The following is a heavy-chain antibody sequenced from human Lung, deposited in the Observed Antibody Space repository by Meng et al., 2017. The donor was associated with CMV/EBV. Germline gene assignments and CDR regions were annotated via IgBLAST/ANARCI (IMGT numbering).Heavy chain of an antibody. CDR1: GDSISNSNW. D-gene: IGHD3-9*01. CDR2: IYHSGTT. CDR3: ARKASWLLSLDY. Sequence: SETXSLXXAVSGDSISNSNWWTWVRQPPGKGLEWIGEIYHSGTTNYNPSLKSRVTISVNKSKKQFSLMLTSVTVADTAVYYCARKASWLLSLDYWGQGTLVTVSS. J-gene: IGHJ4*02. V-gene: IGHV4-4*02.